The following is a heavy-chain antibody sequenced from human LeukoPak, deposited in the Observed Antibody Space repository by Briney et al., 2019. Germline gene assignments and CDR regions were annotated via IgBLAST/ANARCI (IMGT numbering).Heavy chain of an antibody. J-gene: IGHJ3*02. CDR1: GGSFSGYY. Sequence: SETLSLTCAVYGGSFSGYYWSWIRQPPGKGLEWIGEINHSGSTNYNPSLKSRVTISVDTSKNQFSLKLSSVTAADTAVYYCASPEFCGGDCYFWLGAFDIWGKGTMVTVSS. V-gene: IGHV4-34*01. CDR2: INHSGST. D-gene: IGHD2-21*02. CDR3: ASPEFCGGDCYFWLGAFDI.